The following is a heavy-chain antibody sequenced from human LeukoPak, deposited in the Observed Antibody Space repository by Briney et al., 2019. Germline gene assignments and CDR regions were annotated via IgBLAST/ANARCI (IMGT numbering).Heavy chain of an antibody. D-gene: IGHD3-9*01. V-gene: IGHV5-51*01. CDR3: ARSCDILTGYGEDWFDP. CDR2: IYPGDSDT. J-gene: IGHJ5*02. CDR1: GYSFTSYW. Sequence: GESLKISRKGSGYSFTSYWIGWVRQMPGKGLEWMGIIYPGDSDTRYSPSFQGQVTISADKSISTAYLQWSSLKASDTAMYYCARSCDILTGYGEDWFDPWGQGTLVTVSS.